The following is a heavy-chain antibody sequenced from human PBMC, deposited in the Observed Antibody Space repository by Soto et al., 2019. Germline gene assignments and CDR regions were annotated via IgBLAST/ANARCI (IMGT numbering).Heavy chain of an antibody. J-gene: IGHJ5*02. CDR3: ARDGTPRQQLSWFDP. D-gene: IGHD6-13*01. CDR2: IIPIFGTA. Sequence: SVKVSCKASGGTFSSYAISCVRQAPGQGLEWMGGIIPIFGTANYAQKFQGRVTITADESTSTAYMELSSLRSEDTAVYYCARDGTPRQQLSWFDPWGQGTLVTVSS. V-gene: IGHV1-69*13. CDR1: GGTFSSYA.